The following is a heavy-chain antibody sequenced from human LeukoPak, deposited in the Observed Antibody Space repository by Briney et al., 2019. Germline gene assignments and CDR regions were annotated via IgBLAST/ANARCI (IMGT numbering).Heavy chain of an antibody. CDR1: GYSFTSYW. Sequence: GESLKISCKGSGYSFTSYWIGWVRQMPGKGLEWKGIIYPGDSDTRYSPSFQGQVTISADKSISTAYLQWSSLKASDTAMYYCARSSGNTMVRGVPYYFDYWGQGTLVTVSS. J-gene: IGHJ4*02. CDR3: ARSSGNTMVRGVPYYFDY. V-gene: IGHV5-51*01. D-gene: IGHD3-10*01. CDR2: IYPGDSDT.